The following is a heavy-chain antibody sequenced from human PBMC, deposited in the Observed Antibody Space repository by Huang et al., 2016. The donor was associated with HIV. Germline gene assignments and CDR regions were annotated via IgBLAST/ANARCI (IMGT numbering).Heavy chain of an antibody. V-gene: IGHV3-7*01. CDR3: ARDQEGALDY. CDR2: IRGDGGDK. CDR1: GFSFSSSW. J-gene: IGHJ4*02. D-gene: IGHD3-16*01. Sequence: EVQLVESGGGLVQPGGSLRLSCAASGFSFSSSWMSWVRQAPGKGLEWGGNIRGDGGDKAHVDSVKGRFTISRDNAKNSLYLQMDSLGVGDTAVYYCARDQEGALDYWGQGVLVTVSS.